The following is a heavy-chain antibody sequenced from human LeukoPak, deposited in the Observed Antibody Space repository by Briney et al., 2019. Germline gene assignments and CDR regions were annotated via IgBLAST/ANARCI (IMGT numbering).Heavy chain of an antibody. D-gene: IGHD3-10*02. CDR1: GFAFSSLA. Sequence: SGGSLRLSCAASGFAFSSLAMGWVRQAPGKGLEWVSSIGSDNKPHYSESVKGRFAISRDNSKSMLFLQLNSLRAEDTALYYCARDLHYYVAMGVWGQGTTVTVSS. CDR2: IGSDNKP. CDR3: ARDLHYYVAMGV. V-gene: IGHV3-23*01. J-gene: IGHJ6*02.